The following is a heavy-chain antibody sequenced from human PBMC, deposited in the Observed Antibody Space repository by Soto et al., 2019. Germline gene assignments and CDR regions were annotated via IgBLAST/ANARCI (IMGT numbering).Heavy chain of an antibody. D-gene: IGHD3-22*01. CDR3: ARRLYYDSSGFEGGGMDV. V-gene: IGHV4-39*01. J-gene: IGHJ6*02. Sequence: SETLSLTCTPSAGSISSRGYYWGWIRQPPGKGLEWIATIYHSVSTYYNPSLKSRVTISVDTSKNEFSLKLSSVTAADTAVYYCARRLYYDSSGFEGGGMDVWGQGTTVTVSS. CDR2: IYHSVST. CDR1: AGSISSRGYY.